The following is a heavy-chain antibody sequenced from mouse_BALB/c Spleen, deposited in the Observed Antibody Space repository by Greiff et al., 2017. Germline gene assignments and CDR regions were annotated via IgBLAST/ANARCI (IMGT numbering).Heavy chain of an antibody. D-gene: IGHD2-3*01. CDR1: GFTFSDYY. CDR3: ARHLYSDY. J-gene: IGHJ2*01. Sequence: EVKLVESGGGLVKPGGSLKLSCAASGFTFSDYYMYWVRQTPEKRLEWVATISDGGSYTYYPDSVKGRFTISRDNAKNNLYLQMSSLKSEDTALYYCARHLYSDYWGQGTTLTVSS. V-gene: IGHV5-4*02. CDR2: ISDGGSYT.